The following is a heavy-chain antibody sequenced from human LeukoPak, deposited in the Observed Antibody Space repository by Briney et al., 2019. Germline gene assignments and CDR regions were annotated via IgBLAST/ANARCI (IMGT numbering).Heavy chain of an antibody. CDR3: ARSRVGATSSFDY. J-gene: IGHJ4*02. V-gene: IGHV1-2*06. Sequence: RINPNTSCTNYAHKFPVMVTMNRDKAISTAYMEVSRLRSDDTAVYYCARSRVGATSSFDYWGQGTLVTVSS. D-gene: IGHD1-26*01. CDR2: INPNTSCT.